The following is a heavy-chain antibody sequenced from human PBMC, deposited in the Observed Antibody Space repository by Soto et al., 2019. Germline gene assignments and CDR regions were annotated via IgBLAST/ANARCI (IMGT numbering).Heavy chain of an antibody. CDR3: ARLYCSSTSCRRSGRWCEP. Sequence: PSETLSLTCTVSGGSISSSSYYWGWIRQPPGKGLEWIGSIYYSGSTYYNPSLKSRVTISVDTSKNQFSLKLSSVTAADTAVYYCARLYCSSTSCRRSGRWCEPWGQGTLVTVS. CDR2: IYYSGST. CDR1: GGSISSSSYY. V-gene: IGHV4-39*01. J-gene: IGHJ5*02. D-gene: IGHD2-2*01.